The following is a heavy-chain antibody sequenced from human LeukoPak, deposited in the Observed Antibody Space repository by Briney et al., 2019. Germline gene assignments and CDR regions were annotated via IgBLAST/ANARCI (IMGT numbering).Heavy chain of an antibody. D-gene: IGHD5-18*01. CDR2: VRDNGEN. V-gene: IGHV4-59*08. CDR1: GGSINAFY. J-gene: IGHJ3*01. Sequence: TPSETLSLTCSVSGGSINAFYWSWIRQPPGKGLEWIAYVRDNGENNYNPSLESRVAISLDTANNQISLRLNFVTAADTAIYYCARQPANTAAFDVWGQGTMVTVSS. CDR3: ARQPANTAAFDV.